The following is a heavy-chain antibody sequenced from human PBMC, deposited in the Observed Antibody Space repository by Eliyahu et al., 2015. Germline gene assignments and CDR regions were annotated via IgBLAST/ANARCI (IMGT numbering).Heavy chain of an antibody. CDR1: GGTFSSYA. CDR3: AEGDSTNGLIIDY. CDR2: IIXIFGTA. D-gene: IGHD2-8*01. V-gene: IGHV1-69*01. Sequence: QVQLVQSGAEVKKPGSSVXVSCXASGGTFSSYAIXWVRQAPGQGLEWMGGIIXIFGTANYAQKFQGRVTITADESTSTAYMELSSLRSEDTAVYYCAEGDSTNGLIIDYWGQGTLVTVSS. J-gene: IGHJ4*02.